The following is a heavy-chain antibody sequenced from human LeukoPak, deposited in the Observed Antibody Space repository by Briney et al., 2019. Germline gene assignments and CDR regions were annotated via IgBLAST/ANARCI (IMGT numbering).Heavy chain of an antibody. J-gene: IGHJ5*02. D-gene: IGHD6-13*01. CDR1: GFTFSSYW. V-gene: IGHV3-7*01. CDR2: IKQDGSEK. CDR3: ARDSGIAAAAWFDP. Sequence: GGSLRLSCAASGFTFSSYWMSWARQAPGKGLEWVANIKQDGSEKYYVDSVKGRFTISRDNAKNSLYLQMNSLRAEDTAVYYCARDSGIAAAAWFDPWGQGTLVTVSS.